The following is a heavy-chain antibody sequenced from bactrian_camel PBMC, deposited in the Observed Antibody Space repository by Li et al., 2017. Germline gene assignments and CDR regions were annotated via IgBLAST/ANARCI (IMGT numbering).Heavy chain of an antibody. J-gene: IGHJ4*01. CDR2: IHRDGRT. Sequence: HVQLVESGGGSVQAGRSLRLSCVGSGYGWQYNSYCLGWSRQAPGKEREDVASIHRDGRTKIADSVKGRFTISQDHAANTHFLQMNDLKPEDSAIYYCAAGRGYYDQYDCGPSILGNDDGYTGQGTQVTVS. D-gene: IGHD5*01. CDR1: GYGWQYNS. V-gene: IGHV3S53*01.